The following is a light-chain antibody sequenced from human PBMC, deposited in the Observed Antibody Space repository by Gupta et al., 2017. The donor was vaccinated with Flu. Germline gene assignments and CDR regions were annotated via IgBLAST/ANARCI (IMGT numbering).Light chain of an antibody. Sequence: DSRMTQSPSSVSVSVGDRVTITCRASQCISTWLAMYQQKPGKAPKLLEYAASSLQSGVRSRFSGSGSGTHFTLTIRNLQPEDFATCYCQHANSFPRTFGQGTKVEIK. J-gene: IGKJ1*01. CDR3: QHANSFPRT. V-gene: IGKV1-12*01. CDR1: QCISTW. CDR2: AAS.